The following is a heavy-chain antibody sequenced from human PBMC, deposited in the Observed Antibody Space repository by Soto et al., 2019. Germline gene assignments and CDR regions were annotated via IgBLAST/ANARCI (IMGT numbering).Heavy chain of an antibody. Sequence: SETLSLTCAVYGGSFSGYYWSWIRQPPGKGLEWIGEINHSGSTNYNPSLKSRVTISVDTSKNQFSLKLSSVTAADTAVYYCATYYGSGSSYDAFDIWGQGTMVTVSS. J-gene: IGHJ3*02. CDR3: ATYYGSGSSYDAFDI. D-gene: IGHD3-10*01. CDR2: INHSGST. V-gene: IGHV4-34*01. CDR1: GGSFSGYY.